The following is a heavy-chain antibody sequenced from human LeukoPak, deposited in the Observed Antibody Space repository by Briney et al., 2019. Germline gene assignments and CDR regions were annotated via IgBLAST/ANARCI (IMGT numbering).Heavy chain of an antibody. D-gene: IGHD6-13*01. CDR1: GYTLTELS. CDR3: ARGLWGIAAAHYGMDV. J-gene: IGHJ6*02. V-gene: IGHV1-24*01. Sequence: ASVKVSCKVSGYTLTELSMHWVRQAPGKGLEWMGGFDPEDGETIYAQKFQGRVTMTRNTSISTAYMELSSLRSEDTAVYYCARGLWGIAAAHYGMDVWGQGTTVTVSS. CDR2: FDPEDGET.